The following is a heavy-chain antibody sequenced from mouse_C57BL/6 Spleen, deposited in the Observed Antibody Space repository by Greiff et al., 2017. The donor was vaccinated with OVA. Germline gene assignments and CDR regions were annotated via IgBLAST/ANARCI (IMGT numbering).Heavy chain of an antibody. CDR3: ARHGYFDV. Sequence: EVKVVESGGGLVKPGGSLKLSCAASGFTFSSYTMSWVRQTPEKRLEWVATISGGGGNTYYPDSVKGRFTISRDTAKNTLYLQMSSLRSEDTALYYCARHGYFDVWGTGTTVTVSS. V-gene: IGHV5-9*01. CDR1: GFTFSSYT. J-gene: IGHJ1*03. CDR2: ISGGGGNT.